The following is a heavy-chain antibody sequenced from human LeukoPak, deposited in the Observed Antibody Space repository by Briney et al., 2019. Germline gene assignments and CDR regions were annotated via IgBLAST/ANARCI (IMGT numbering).Heavy chain of an antibody. CDR3: AKDARGTVAVAGTGDY. CDR1: GFIIGDYY. D-gene: IGHD6-19*01. J-gene: IGHJ4*02. Sequence: GGSLRLSCAASGFIIGDYYMNWVRQAPGKGLEWVAVISYDGSNKYYADSVKGRFTISRDNSKNTLYLQMNSLRAEDTAVYYCAKDARGTVAVAGTGDYWGQGTLVTVSS. CDR2: ISYDGSNK. V-gene: IGHV3-30*18.